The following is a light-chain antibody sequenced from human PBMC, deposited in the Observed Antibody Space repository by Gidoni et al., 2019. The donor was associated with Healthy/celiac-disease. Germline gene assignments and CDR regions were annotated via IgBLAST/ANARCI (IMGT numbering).Light chain of an antibody. V-gene: IGKV3-15*01. CDR1: QSVSSN. CDR2: GAS. CDR3: QQYNNWPLT. J-gene: IGKJ3*01. Sequence: EIVMTQSPATLSVSPGERATLSCRASQSVSSNLAWYQQKPGQAPRLLIYGASTRATGIPARFSGSGSGTEFTLTISSLQSEDFAVYYCQQYNNWPLTFAPXTKVDIK.